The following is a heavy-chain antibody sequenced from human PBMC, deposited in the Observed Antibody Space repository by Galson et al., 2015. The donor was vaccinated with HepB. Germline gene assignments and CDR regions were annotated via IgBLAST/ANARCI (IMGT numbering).Heavy chain of an antibody. CDR2: IIPILGIA. D-gene: IGHD3-3*01. CDR1: GGTFSSYA. V-gene: IGHV1-69*04. J-gene: IGHJ5*02. CDR3: ARVGNGYYDFWSGYGYNWFDP. Sequence: SVKVSCKASGGTFSSYAISWVRQAPGQGLEWMGRIIPILGIANYAQKFQGRVTITADTSTSTAYMELRSLRSDDTAVYYCARVGNGYYDFWSGYGYNWFDPWGQGTLVTVSS.